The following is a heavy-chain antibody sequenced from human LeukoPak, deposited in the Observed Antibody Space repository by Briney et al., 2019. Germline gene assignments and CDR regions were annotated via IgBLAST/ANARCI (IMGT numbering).Heavy chain of an antibody. CDR2: IWYDGSNK. Sequence: PGGSLRLSCAASGFTFSSYWMSWVRQAPGKGLEWVAVIWYDGSNKYYADSVKGRFTISRDNSKNTLYLQMNSLRAEDTAVYYCARESTGDLDFDYWGQGTLVTVSS. CDR3: ARESTGDLDFDY. J-gene: IGHJ4*02. CDR1: GFTFSSYW. V-gene: IGHV3-33*08. D-gene: IGHD7-27*01.